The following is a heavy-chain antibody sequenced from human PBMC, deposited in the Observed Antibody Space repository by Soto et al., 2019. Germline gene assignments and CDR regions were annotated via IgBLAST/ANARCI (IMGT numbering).Heavy chain of an antibody. CDR2: ISSSSSYI. Sequence: GGSLRLSCAASGLTFSSYSMNWVRQAPGKGLEWVSSISSSSSYIYYADSVKGRFTISRDNAKNSLYLQMNSLRAEDTAVYYCARVSIEWFGEQLRRGTDVWGQGTTVTVSS. D-gene: IGHD3-10*01. J-gene: IGHJ6*02. V-gene: IGHV3-21*01. CDR1: GLTFSSYS. CDR3: ARVSIEWFGEQLRRGTDV.